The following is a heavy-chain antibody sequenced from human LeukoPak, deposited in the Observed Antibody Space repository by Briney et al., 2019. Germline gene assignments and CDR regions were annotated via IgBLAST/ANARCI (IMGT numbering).Heavy chain of an antibody. V-gene: IGHV3-33*01. D-gene: IGHD6-13*01. CDR1: GFTFSSYG. CDR3: ARDAAAGTSYYYYGMDV. CDR2: IWYDGSNK. Sequence: GGSLRLSCAASGFTFSSYGMHWVRQAPGKGLEWVAVIWYDGSNKYYADSVKGRFTISRDDSKNTLYLQMNSLRAEDTAVYYCARDAAAGTSYYYYGMDVWGQGTTVTVSS. J-gene: IGHJ6*02.